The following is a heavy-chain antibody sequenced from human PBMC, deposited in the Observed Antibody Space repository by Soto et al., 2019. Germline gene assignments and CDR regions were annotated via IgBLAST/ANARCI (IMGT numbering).Heavy chain of an antibody. J-gene: IGHJ6*03. Sequence: QVQLQQSGPGLVRPSQTLSLTSVISVGSVSSNSAAWNWIRQSPSSGLEWLGRTYYRSRWYNDYAVTVRSRTTVTADPSKNQFSLHLNSVTPEDTAVYYCAGTSSRQWYYMDVWDKGTTVTVSS. CDR1: VGSVSSNSAA. CDR3: AGTSSRQWYYMDV. V-gene: IGHV6-1*01. CDR2: TYYRSRWYN. D-gene: IGHD1-1*01.